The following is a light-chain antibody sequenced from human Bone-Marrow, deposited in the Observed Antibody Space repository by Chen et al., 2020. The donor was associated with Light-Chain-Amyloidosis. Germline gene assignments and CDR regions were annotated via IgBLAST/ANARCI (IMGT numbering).Light chain of an antibody. CDR1: QSISSW. Sequence: DLQMTQSPSTLSASVGDRVTITCRASQSISSWLAWYQQKPGKAPKLLIYDASSLESGVPSRFSGSGSGTEFTLTISSLQPDDFATYYCQQYNTFGQGTKVEIE. CDR3: QQYNT. J-gene: IGKJ1*01. CDR2: DAS. V-gene: IGKV1-5*01.